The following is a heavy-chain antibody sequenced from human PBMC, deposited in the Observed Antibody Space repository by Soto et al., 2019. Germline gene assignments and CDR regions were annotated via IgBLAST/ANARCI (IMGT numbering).Heavy chain of an antibody. CDR2: INHSGST. CDR1: GGSFSGYY. Sequence: QVQLQQWGAGLLKPSETLSLTCAVYGGSFSGYYWSWIRQPPGKGLEWIGEINHSGSTNYNPSLKSRVTISVDTAKNQFSLKLSSVTAADTAVYYCARDDFWSGYLRPISNWFDPWGQGTLVTVSS. D-gene: IGHD3-3*01. J-gene: IGHJ5*02. V-gene: IGHV4-34*01. CDR3: ARDDFWSGYLRPISNWFDP.